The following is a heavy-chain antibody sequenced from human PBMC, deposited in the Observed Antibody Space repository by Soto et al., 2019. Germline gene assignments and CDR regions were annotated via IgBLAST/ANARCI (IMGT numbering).Heavy chain of an antibody. CDR1: GFTFRSYS. V-gene: IGHV3-21*06. CDR3: ARGGQLLSENYFDS. D-gene: IGHD1-1*01. Sequence: EVQLVESGGCLVKPGGSLRLSCAASGFTFRSYSINWVRQAPGKGLEWVSFISSTSSYKYYADSVKGRFTISRDNARNPVLLQMNSLRGEDTAVYHCARGGQLLSENYFDSWGQGTLVTVSS. J-gene: IGHJ4*02. CDR2: ISSTSSYK.